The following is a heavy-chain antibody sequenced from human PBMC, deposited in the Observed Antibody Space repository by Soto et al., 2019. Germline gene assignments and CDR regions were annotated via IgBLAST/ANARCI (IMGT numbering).Heavy chain of an antibody. CDR1: GFTFSSYA. Sequence: EVQLLESGGGLVQPGGSLRLSCAASGFTFSSYAMNWVRQAPGKGLEWVSVISGSGGSTYYADAVKGRFTISRDSSKDMLHLTMTTMAAEDTAVYYCAIRTVGWYFDLWGRGTLVTVSS. CDR2: ISGSGGST. J-gene: IGHJ2*01. D-gene: IGHD4-17*01. CDR3: AIRTVGWYFDL. V-gene: IGHV3-23*01.